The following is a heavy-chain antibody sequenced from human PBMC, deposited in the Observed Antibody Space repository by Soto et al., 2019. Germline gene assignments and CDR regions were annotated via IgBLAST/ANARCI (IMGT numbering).Heavy chain of an antibody. V-gene: IGHV3-21*04. D-gene: IGHD2-15*01. CDR2: ISSSSTYI. CDR3: ARARPDIVMVVGATTGYYGMAV. CDR1: GFTLSSYS. J-gene: IGHJ6*02. Sequence: PGGSLRLSCAASGFTLSSYSMNWVRQAPGKGLEWVSSISSSSTYIYYADSVKGRFTISRDNAKNSVYLQMNSLRVEDTAVYYCARARPDIVMVVGATTGYYGMAVWGQGTTVTVS.